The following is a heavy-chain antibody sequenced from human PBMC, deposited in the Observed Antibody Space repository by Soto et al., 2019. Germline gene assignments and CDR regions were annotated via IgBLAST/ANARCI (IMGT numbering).Heavy chain of an antibody. CDR1: GGTFSSYT. V-gene: IGHV1-69*02. J-gene: IGHJ4*02. CDR2: IIPILGIA. Sequence: QVQLVQSGAEVKKPGSSVKVSCKASGGTFSSYTISWVRQAPGQGLEWMGRIIPILGIANYAQKFQGRVTXXAXKXMSTAYMELSSLRSEDTAVYYCARESGSSPSYYFDYWGQGTLVTVSS. CDR3: ARESGSSPSYYFDY. D-gene: IGHD1-26*01.